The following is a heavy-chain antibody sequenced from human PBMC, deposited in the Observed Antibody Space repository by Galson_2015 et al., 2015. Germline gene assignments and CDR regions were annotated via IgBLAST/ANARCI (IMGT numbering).Heavy chain of an antibody. J-gene: IGHJ4*02. Sequence: SLRLSCAASGFTFSNAWMSWVRQTPGKGLEWVGRIKSKTDGGTRGIAAAVKGRIIISRDDAKNTLYLQMSSLKTEDTAVYYCTTGLGKSDFDYWGQGTLVTVSS. V-gene: IGHV3-15*01. CDR1: GFTFSNAW. D-gene: IGHD6-19*01. CDR2: IKSKTDGGTR. CDR3: TTGLGKSDFDY.